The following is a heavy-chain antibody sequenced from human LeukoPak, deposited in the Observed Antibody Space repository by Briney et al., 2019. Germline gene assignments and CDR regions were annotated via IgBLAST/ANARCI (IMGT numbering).Heavy chain of an antibody. CDR3: ARYGAAAGTIYFDY. J-gene: IGHJ4*02. V-gene: IGHV3-7*01. CDR2: IKQDGSEK. D-gene: IGHD6-13*01. CDR1: GFTFSSYW. Sequence: QPGGSLRLSCAASGFTFSSYWMSWVRQAPGKGLEWVANIKQDGSEKYYVDSVKGRFTISRDNAKNSLYLQINSLRAEDTAVYYCARYGAAAGTIYFDYWGQGTLVTVSS.